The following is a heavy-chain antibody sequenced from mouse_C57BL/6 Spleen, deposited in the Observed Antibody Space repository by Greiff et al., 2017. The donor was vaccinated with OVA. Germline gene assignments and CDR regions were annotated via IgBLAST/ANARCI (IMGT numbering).Heavy chain of an antibody. J-gene: IGHJ1*03. CDR1: GYTFTSYW. V-gene: IGHV1-52*01. CDR2: IDPSDSET. CDR3: ARGYYYGSSYDWYFDV. Sequence: VQLQQPGAELVRPGSSVKLSCKASGYTFTSYWMHWVKQRPIQGLEWIGNIDPSDSETHYNQKFKDKATLTVDKSSSTAYMHLSSLTSEDSAVYYFARGYYYGSSYDWYFDVWGTGTTVTVSS. D-gene: IGHD1-1*01.